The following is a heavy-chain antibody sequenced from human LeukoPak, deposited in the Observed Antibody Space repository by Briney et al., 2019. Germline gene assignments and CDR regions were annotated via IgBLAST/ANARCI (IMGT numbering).Heavy chain of an antibody. Sequence: SETLSLTCAVSGYSISSGYYWGWIRQPPGKGVEWIGSIYHSGSTYYNPSLESRVTISVDTSKNQFSLQLSSVTAADAAVYYCARRFTTTWYDFDYWGQGTLVTVSS. CDR2: IYHSGST. CDR3: ARRFTTTWYDFDY. CDR1: GYSISSGYY. V-gene: IGHV4-38-2*01. J-gene: IGHJ4*02. D-gene: IGHD6-13*01.